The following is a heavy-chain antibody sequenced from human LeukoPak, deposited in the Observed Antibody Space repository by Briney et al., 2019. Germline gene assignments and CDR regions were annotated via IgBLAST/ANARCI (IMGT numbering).Heavy chain of an antibody. CDR2: INHSGST. J-gene: IGHJ6*03. CDR1: GGSFSGYY. CDR3: ARPQRGIAVAGTYMDV. D-gene: IGHD6-19*01. V-gene: IGHV4-34*01. Sequence: PSETLSLTCAVYGGSFSGYYWGWIRQPPGKGLEWIGEINHSGSTNYNPSLKSRVTISVDTSKNQFSLKLSSVTAADTAVYYCARPQRGIAVAGTYMDVWGKGTTVTVSS.